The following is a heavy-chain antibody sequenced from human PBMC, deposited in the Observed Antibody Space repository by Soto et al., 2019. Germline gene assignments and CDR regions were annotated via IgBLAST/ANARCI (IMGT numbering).Heavy chain of an antibody. J-gene: IGHJ2*01. CDR1: GASIRNFY. Sequence: QEQLQEPGPGLVKPSETLSLICTVSGASIRNFYWSWIRQPTGKGLESLGRISARGTTNYNPSLLSRVAMSLDTAKNQFSLRLTSLSAADTAVYFCARGMGRYFDLWGRGTLVTVFS. CDR2: ISARGTT. D-gene: IGHD2-8*01. V-gene: IGHV4-4*07. CDR3: ARGMGRYFDL.